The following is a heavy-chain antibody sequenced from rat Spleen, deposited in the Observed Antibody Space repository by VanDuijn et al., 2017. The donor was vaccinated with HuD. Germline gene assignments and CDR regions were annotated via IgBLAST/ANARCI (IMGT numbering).Heavy chain of an antibody. CDR2: ISPSGGST. J-gene: IGHJ4*01. CDR1: GFTFSYYD. D-gene: IGHD1-10*01. V-gene: IGHV5-25*01. CDR3: TRPDNTYYVMDA. Sequence: EVQLVESGGGLVQPGRSLKLSCAASGFTFSYYDMAWVRQAPTKGLEWVASISPSGGSTSYRDSVKGRFTVSRDNAKSTLYLQMDSLRSEDTATYYCTRPDNTYYVMDAWGQGASVTVSS.